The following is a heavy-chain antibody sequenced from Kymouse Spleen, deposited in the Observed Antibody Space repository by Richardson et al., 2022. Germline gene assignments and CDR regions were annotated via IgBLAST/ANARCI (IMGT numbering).Heavy chain of an antibody. V-gene: IGHV4-59*01. CDR1: GGSISSYY. CDR3: ARDDSSSFY. D-gene: IGHD6-6*01. CDR2: IYYSGST. Sequence: QVQLQESGPGLVKPSETLSLTCTVSGGSISSYYWSWIRQPPGKGLEWIGYIYYSGSTNYNPSLKSRVTISVDTSKNQFSLKLSSVTAADTAVYYCARDDSSSFYWGQGTLVTVSS. J-gene: IGHJ4*02.